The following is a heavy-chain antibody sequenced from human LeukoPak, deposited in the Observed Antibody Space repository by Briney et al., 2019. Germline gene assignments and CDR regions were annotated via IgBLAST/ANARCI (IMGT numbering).Heavy chain of an antibody. CDR2: ISAYNGNT. CDR1: GYTFTSYG. D-gene: IGHD6-13*01. J-gene: IGHJ4*02. CDR3: ARGSQQQLVYDY. Sequence: GASVKVSCKASGYTFTSYGISWVRQAPGQGLEWMGWISAYNGNTNYAQKFQGRVTMTRDTSISTAYMELSRLRSDDTAVYYCARGSQQQLVYDYWGQGTLVTVSS. V-gene: IGHV1-18*01.